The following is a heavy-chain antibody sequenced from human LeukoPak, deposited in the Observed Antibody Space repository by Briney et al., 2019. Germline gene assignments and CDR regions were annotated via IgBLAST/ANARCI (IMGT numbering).Heavy chain of an antibody. D-gene: IGHD3-10*01. V-gene: IGHV3-15*01. Sequence: GGSLRLSCAASGFAFSNDWMCWVRQAPGKGLEWVGRIKSKTSGGTTDYAAPVKGRFTISRDDSKNMLYLQMDSLKTEDTAVYYCTVIQGWGLGSYYVDYWGQGTLVTVSS. CDR1: GFAFSNDW. CDR3: TVIQGWGLGSYYVDY. CDR2: IKSKTSGGTT. J-gene: IGHJ4*02.